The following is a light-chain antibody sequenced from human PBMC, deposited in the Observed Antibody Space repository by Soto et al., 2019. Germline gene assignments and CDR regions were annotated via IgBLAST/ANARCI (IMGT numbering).Light chain of an antibody. V-gene: IGKV1-5*03. CDR1: QSISSW. J-gene: IGKJ5*01. CDR2: KAS. CDR3: LQLDSMPIT. Sequence: DIQVTQSPSTLSASVGDRVTITRRASQSISSWLAWYQQKPGKAPNILSYKASTLESGVPSRFRGSGSGTEFTLTISSVKPDDFETYYCLQLDSMPITFGQGTRLEIK.